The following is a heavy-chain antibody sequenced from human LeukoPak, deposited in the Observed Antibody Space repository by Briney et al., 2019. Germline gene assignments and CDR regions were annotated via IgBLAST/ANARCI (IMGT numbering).Heavy chain of an antibody. CDR2: IKQDGSEK. J-gene: IGHJ3*02. V-gene: IGHV3-7*01. CDR1: GFTFSSYW. Sequence: VQPGGSLRLSCAASGFTFSSYWMNWVRQAPGKGLEWVANIKQDGSEKHYVDPVKGRFTISSDNAKNSLYLQMNSLRAEDTALYYCARDLAGPPQEAFDIWGQGTMVTVSS. CDR3: ARDLAGPPQEAFDI.